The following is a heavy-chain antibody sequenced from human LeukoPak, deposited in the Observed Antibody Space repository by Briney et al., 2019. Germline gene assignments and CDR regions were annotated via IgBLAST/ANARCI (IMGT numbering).Heavy chain of an antibody. J-gene: IGHJ4*02. V-gene: IGHV3-30-3*01. D-gene: IGHD2-15*01. CDR2: ISLDGSNG. CDR1: GFTFRNYA. CDR3: ARDPKAYCSGGSCYSGQFDY. Sequence: TGGSLRLSCAASGFTFRNYAMHWVRQAPGKGLEWVAIISLDGSNGYDADSVKGRFTISRDNSKNTLYLQMNSLRPEDTAVYYRARDPKAYCSGGSCYSGQFDYWGQGTLVTVSS.